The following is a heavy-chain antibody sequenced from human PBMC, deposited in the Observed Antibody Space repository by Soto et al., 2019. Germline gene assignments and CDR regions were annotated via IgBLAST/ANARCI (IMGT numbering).Heavy chain of an antibody. CDR1: GGTFSSYA. V-gene: IGHV1-69*01. J-gene: IGHJ4*02. CDR3: ARKRENYDFWSGYYLY. Sequence: QVQLVQSGAEVKKPGSSVKVSCKASGGTFSSYAISWVRQAPGQGLEWMGGIIPIFGTANYAQKFQGRVTITADEPTSTAYMELSSLRSEDTAVYYCARKRENYDFWSGYYLYWGQGTLVTVSS. CDR2: IIPIFGTA. D-gene: IGHD3-3*01.